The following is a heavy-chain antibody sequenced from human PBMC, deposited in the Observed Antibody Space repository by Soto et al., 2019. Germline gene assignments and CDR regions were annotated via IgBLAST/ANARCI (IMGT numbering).Heavy chain of an antibody. V-gene: IGHV5-10-1*01. Sequence: ESLKISCKGSVYSFTSYWIRWASQMGGKGLEWRGKIDPSHSYTNYSPSFQGHVTISADKSISTAYLQWSSLKASDTAMYYCERHGVNAFSVWGQGTLVTVS. CDR2: IDPSHSYT. CDR1: VYSFTSYW. J-gene: IGHJ3*01. CDR3: ERHGVNAFSV.